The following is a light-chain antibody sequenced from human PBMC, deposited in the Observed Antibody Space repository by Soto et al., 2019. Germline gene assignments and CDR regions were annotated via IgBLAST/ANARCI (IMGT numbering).Light chain of an antibody. CDR1: SSDVGGYDF. V-gene: IGLV2-14*01. Sequence: QSVLTQPASVSGSPGQSITISCTGTSSDVGGYDFVSWYQHHPGKVPKLMIFEVSKRPSGVSNRFSGSKSGNTASLTISGLQAEDEADYYCSSYTSTTLGFGGGTKLTVL. CDR2: EVS. CDR3: SSYTSTTLG. J-gene: IGLJ2*01.